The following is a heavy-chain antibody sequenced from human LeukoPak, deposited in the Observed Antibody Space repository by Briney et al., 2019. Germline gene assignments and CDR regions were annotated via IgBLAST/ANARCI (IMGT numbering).Heavy chain of an antibody. D-gene: IGHD3-10*01. J-gene: IGHJ4*02. V-gene: IGHV1-2*02. CDR3: ARGDYYGSGSDFDY. CDR2: INPNSGGT. Sequence: ASVKVSCKASGYTFTGYYMHWVRQAPGQGLEWMGWINPNSGGTNYAQKFQGRVTMTRDTSISTAYMELSRLRSDDTAVYYCARGDYYGSGSDFDYWGQGTLVTVSS. CDR1: GYTFTGYY.